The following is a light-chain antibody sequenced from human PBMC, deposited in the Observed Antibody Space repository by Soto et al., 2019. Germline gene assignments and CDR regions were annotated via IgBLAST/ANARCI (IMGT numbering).Light chain of an antibody. J-gene: IGKJ1*01. CDR1: QGISTY. CDR3: QQSFTTWT. CDR2: AAS. V-gene: IGKV1-39*01. Sequence: DIQMTQSPSSLSESAGDRFTIACRASQGISTYLNWYQQKPGKAPKLLIYAASSLQSGVPSRFRGSGSGTDFTLTISNLQPEDFATYYCQQSFTTWTFGQGTKVDI.